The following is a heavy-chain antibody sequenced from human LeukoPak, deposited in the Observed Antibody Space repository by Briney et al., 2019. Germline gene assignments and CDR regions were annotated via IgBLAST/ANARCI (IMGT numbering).Heavy chain of an antibody. CDR3: ARHIIGRVAAADDDY. Sequence: SETLSLTCTVSGGSISSSSYYWGWIRQPPGKGLEWIGSIYYSGSTYYNPSLKSRVTISVDTSKNQFSLKLSSVTAADTAVYYCARHIIGRVAAADDDYWGQGTLVTVSS. J-gene: IGHJ4*02. CDR1: GGSISSSSYY. V-gene: IGHV4-39*01. CDR2: IYYSGST. D-gene: IGHD6-13*01.